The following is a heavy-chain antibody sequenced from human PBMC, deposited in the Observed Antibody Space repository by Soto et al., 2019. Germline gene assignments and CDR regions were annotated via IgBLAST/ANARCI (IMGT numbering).Heavy chain of an antibody. CDR3: ARLAVAGTWNHWFDP. CDR1: GGSISSYY. Sequence: SETLSLTCTVSGGSISSYYWSWIRQPPGKGLEWIGYIYYSGSTNYNPSLKSRVTISVDTSKNQFSLKLSSVTAADTAVYYCARLAVAGTWNHWFDPWGQGTLVTVSS. D-gene: IGHD6-19*01. CDR2: IYYSGST. V-gene: IGHV4-59*08. J-gene: IGHJ5*02.